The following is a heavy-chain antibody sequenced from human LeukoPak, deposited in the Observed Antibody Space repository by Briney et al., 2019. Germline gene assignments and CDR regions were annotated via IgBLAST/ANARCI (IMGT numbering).Heavy chain of an antibody. Sequence: PSETLSLTCTVSGGSISSYYWSWIRQPPGKGLEWIGYIYSSGSTNYNPSLKSRVTMSVDTSKNQFSLKLSSVTAADTAVYYCARDQLWQALDYWGQGTLVTVSS. V-gene: IGHV4-59*12. CDR3: ARDQLWQALDY. J-gene: IGHJ4*02. CDR2: IYSSGST. CDR1: GGSISSYY. D-gene: IGHD5-18*01.